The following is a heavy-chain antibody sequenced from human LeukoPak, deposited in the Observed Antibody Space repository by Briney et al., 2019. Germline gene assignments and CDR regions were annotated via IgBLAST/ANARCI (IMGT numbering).Heavy chain of an antibody. CDR3: MRQNRAYFFGH. CDR2: IRQDGSEK. CDR1: GFTFSSYW. J-gene: IGHJ1*01. Sequence: GSLRLSCAASGFTFSSYWMTWGRQAPGKGLEWVANIRQDGSEKNYVDSVKGRFTISRDNAKNSLCLQMNSLRVEDTAVYFCMRQNRAYFFGHWGQGTLVTVSS. V-gene: IGHV3-7*01. D-gene: IGHD3-3*01.